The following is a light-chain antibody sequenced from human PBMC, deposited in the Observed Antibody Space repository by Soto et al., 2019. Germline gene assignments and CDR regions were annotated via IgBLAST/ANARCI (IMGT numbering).Light chain of an antibody. CDR1: QGIRND. J-gene: IGKJ1*01. CDR3: QQYTNTNNPWM. Sequence: AIQMTQSPSSLSASVGDRVTITCRASQGIRNDLGWYQQKPGKAPKLLIYAASSLQSGVPTRFRGSGSGTDFTLTISSLQPEDSATYYCQQYTNTNNPWMFGQGTKVEI. V-gene: IGKV1-6*01. CDR2: AAS.